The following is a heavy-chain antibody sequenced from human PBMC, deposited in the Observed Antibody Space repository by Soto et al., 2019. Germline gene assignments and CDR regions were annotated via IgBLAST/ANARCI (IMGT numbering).Heavy chain of an antibody. CDR2: ISYDGSNK. J-gene: IGHJ6*02. V-gene: IGHV3-30-3*01. CDR1: GFTFSSYA. Sequence: AGGSLRLSCAASGFTFSSYAMHWVRQAPGKGLEWVAVISYDGSNKYYADSVKGRFTISRDNSKNTLYLQMNSLRAEDTAVYYCARVDTAMVYYYYGMDVWGQGTTVTVSS. D-gene: IGHD5-18*01. CDR3: ARVDTAMVYYYYGMDV.